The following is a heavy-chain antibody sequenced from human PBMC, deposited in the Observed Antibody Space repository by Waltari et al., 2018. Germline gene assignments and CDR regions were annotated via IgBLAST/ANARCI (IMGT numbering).Heavy chain of an antibody. J-gene: IGHJ1*01. CDR2: IHSTGSA. V-gene: IGHV4-4*07. CDR1: SGCIRHNY. D-gene: IGHD6-19*01. CDR3: ARDEGQWLEYFQY. Sequence: QVQLQESGPGLVKPSETLSLTCTVPSGCIRHNYWSWIRQSAGKGLEWIGRIHSTGSATYSPSLKSRVTLSVDTSKNQFSLELDSVTAADTAMYYCARDEGQWLEYFQYWGQGTLVTVSS.